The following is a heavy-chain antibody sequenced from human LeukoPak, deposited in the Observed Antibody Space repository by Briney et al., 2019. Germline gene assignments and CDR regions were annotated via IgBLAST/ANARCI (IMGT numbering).Heavy chain of an antibody. CDR2: ISAYNGNT. Sequence: ASVKVSCKASGYTFTSYGISWVRQAPGQRLEWMGWISAYNGNTNYAQKLQGRVTMTTDTSTSTAYMELRSLRSDDTAVYYCATTYNWNDAYYYYYMDVWGKGTTVTVSS. CDR1: GYTFTSYG. CDR3: ATTYNWNDAYYYYYMDV. J-gene: IGHJ6*03. V-gene: IGHV1-18*01. D-gene: IGHD1-1*01.